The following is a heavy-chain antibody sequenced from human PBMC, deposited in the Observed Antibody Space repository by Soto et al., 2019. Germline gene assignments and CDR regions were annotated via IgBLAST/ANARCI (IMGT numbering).Heavy chain of an antibody. J-gene: IGHJ4*02. CDR3: ARHTPAISISDH. V-gene: IGHV4-59*08. Sequence: SETLSLTCTASGGSISSSYWSWIWQPPGKGLEWIGYIYYSGSTYYNPSLKSRVTISVDTSKNQFSLKLSSVTAADTAVYYCARHTPAISISDHWGQGTLVTVSS. CDR1: GGSISSSY. CDR2: IYYSGST. D-gene: IGHD2-15*01.